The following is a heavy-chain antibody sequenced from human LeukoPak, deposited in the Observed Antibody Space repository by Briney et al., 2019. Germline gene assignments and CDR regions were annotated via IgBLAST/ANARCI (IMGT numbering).Heavy chain of an antibody. CDR1: GFIFNMYS. J-gene: IGHJ6*02. D-gene: IGHD1/OR15-1a*01. CDR2: IYLYGTT. Sequence: GSLRLSCAASGFIFNMYSMTWVRQSPVKGLEWIGEIYLYGTTNYNPSFTSRVTMSVDRSRNQFSLKLTSVTAADTAVYYCARQKWEQQGRDYYFNGLDVWGPGTTVIVSS. CDR3: ARQKWEQQGRDYYFNGLDV. V-gene: IGHV4-4*02.